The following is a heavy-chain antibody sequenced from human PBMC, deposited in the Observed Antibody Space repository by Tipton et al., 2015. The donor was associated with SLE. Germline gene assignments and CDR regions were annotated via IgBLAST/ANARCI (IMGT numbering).Heavy chain of an antibody. Sequence: VQLVQSGGGLIQSGGSLRLSCATSGFTFSSYALSWVRRAPGKGLEWVSGISGGGGSTYYADFVKGRFSISIDKSKKTLSLQMNSLRVDDTATYYCAKFEKTTDFYLDSWGQGTLVSVSS. CDR2: ISGGGGST. CDR3: AKFEKTTDFYLDS. D-gene: IGHD1/OR15-1a*01. J-gene: IGHJ4*02. CDR1: GFTFSSYA. V-gene: IGHV3-23*04.